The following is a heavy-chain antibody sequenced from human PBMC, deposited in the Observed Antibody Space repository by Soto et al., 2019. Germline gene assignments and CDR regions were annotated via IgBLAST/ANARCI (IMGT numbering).Heavy chain of an antibody. J-gene: IGHJ6*02. CDR2: TYYRSKWYN. CDR1: GDSVSSNSAA. Sequence: SQTLSLTCAISGDSVSSNSAAWNWIRRSPSRGLEWLGRTYYRSKWYNDYAVSVKSRITINPDTSKNHFSLQLNSVTPEDTAVYYCAGRLYGDYYYGMDVWGQGTTVTVSS. D-gene: IGHD1-26*01. CDR3: AGRLYGDYYYGMDV. V-gene: IGHV6-1*01.